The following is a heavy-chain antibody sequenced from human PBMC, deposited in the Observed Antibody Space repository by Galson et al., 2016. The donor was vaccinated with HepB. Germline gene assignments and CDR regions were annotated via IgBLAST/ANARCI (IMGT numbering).Heavy chain of an antibody. Sequence: SLRLSCAASGFIFSNYWMHWVRQAPGKGLVWVSRISSDGSSTTYADSVKGRFTISRDNSKNTLYLQMNSLRAEDTAVYYCAKPACSSTSCYQDWFDPWGQGTLVTVSS. V-gene: IGHV3-74*01. CDR2: ISSDGSST. CDR3: AKPACSSTSCYQDWFDP. J-gene: IGHJ5*02. CDR1: GFIFSNYW. D-gene: IGHD2-2*01.